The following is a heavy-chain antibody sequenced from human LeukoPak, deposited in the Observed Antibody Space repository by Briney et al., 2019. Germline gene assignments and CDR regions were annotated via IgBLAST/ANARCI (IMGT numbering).Heavy chain of an antibody. Sequence: ASVKVSCKASGYTFTGYYMHWVRQARGQGLEWMGWINPNSGGTNYAQKFQGRVTMTWDTSISTASMELSRLRSDDTAVYYCARDSRDYYYDSSGSLGYWGQGTLVTVSS. CDR1: GYTFTGYY. CDR3: ARDSRDYYYDSSGSLGY. J-gene: IGHJ4*02. D-gene: IGHD3-22*01. V-gene: IGHV1-2*02. CDR2: INPNSGGT.